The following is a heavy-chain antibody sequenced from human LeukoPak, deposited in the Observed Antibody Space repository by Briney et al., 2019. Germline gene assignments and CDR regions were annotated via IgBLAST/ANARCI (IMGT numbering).Heavy chain of an antibody. CDR2: INPNSGGT. J-gene: IGHJ4*02. Sequence: ASVKVSCKASGYTFTGYYMHWVRQAPGQGLEWMGWINPNSGGTNYAQKFQGRVTMTRDTSISTAYMELSSLRSEDTAVYYCARALSDYGDYIFDYWGQGTLVTVSS. CDR1: GYTFTGYY. D-gene: IGHD4-17*01. V-gene: IGHV1-2*02. CDR3: ARALSDYGDYIFDY.